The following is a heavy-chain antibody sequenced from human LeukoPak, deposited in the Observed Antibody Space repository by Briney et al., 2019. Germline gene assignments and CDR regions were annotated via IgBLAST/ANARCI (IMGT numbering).Heavy chain of an antibody. D-gene: IGHD3-3*01. Sequence: SETLSLTCTVSGGSISSSNYNWGWIRQPPGKGLEWIGSIYYSGSTYYNPSLMSRVTISVDTSKNQFSLKLNSVAAADTAVYYCARQPLYYDFWSGYSYFDYWGQGTLVTVSS. CDR2: IYYSGST. J-gene: IGHJ4*02. CDR3: ARQPLYYDFWSGYSYFDY. CDR1: GGSISSSNYN. V-gene: IGHV4-39*01.